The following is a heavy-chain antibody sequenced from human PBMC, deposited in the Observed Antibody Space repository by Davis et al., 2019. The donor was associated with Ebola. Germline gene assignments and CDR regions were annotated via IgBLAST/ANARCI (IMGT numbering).Heavy chain of an antibody. CDR3: SSGWALDY. CDR1: GFTFSNYA. Sequence: GESLKISCAASGFTFSNYAMNWVRQAPGKGLEWVSTISESGFSTYFVDSVKGRFTISRDNSKNTLYLQMNSLRAEDAAVYYCSSGWALDYWGQGTLVTVSS. J-gene: IGHJ4*02. V-gene: IGHV3-23*01. D-gene: IGHD6-19*01. CDR2: ISESGFST.